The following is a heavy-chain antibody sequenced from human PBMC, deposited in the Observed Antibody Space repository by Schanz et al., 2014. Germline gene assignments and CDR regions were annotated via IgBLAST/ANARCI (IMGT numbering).Heavy chain of an antibody. CDR1: GFTFSDHY. D-gene: IGHD3-22*01. CDR2: VSSSSSYT. Sequence: VQLLESGGGLVKPGGSLRLSCAASGFTFSDHYMSWIRQAPGKGLEWVSYVSSSSSYTHYADSVKGRFTISRDNAKNSLYLQMNSLRAEDAAVYYCARPPHDSSGYYPFDYWGQGTLVTVSS. J-gene: IGHJ4*02. CDR3: ARPPHDSSGYYPFDY. V-gene: IGHV3-11*03.